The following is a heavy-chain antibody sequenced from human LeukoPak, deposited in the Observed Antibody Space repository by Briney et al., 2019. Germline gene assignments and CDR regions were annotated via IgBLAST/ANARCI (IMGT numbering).Heavy chain of an antibody. V-gene: IGHV3-11*04. CDR2: ISSSGSTI. J-gene: IGHJ6*02. D-gene: IGHD5-18*01. Sequence: PGGSLRLSCAASGFTFSDYYMSWIRQAPGKGLEWVSYISSSGSTIYYADSVKGRFTISRDNAKNSLYLQMNSLRAEDTAVYYCARAGTAMVNYYYYGMGVWGQGTTVTVSS. CDR3: ARAGTAMVNYYYYGMGV. CDR1: GFTFSDYY.